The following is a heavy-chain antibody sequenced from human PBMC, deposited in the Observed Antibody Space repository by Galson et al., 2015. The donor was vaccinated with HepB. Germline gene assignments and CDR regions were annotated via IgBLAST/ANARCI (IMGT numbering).Heavy chain of an antibody. CDR2: ISSSSSYI. CDR3: ARDHYPGAIFGVVIVYYYYYGMDV. V-gene: IGHV3-21*01. D-gene: IGHD3-3*01. Sequence: SLRLSCAASGFTFSSYSMNWVRQAPGKGLEWVSSISSSSSYIYYADSVKGRFTISRDNAKNSLYLQMNSLRAEDTAVYYCARDHYPGAIFGVVIVYYYYYGMDVWGQGTTVTVSS. CDR1: GFTFSSYS. J-gene: IGHJ6*02.